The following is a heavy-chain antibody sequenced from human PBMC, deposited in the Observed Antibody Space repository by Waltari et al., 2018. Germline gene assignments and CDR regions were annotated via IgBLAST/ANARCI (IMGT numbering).Heavy chain of an antibody. CDR3: ARGLGYSAWFDP. CDR2: IQNSGTI. J-gene: IGHJ5*02. CDR1: GDSFKNYY. V-gene: IGHV4-59*08. Sequence: QVELQESGPGLVKPSETLSLPCSISGDSFKNYYWNWVRQSPGKALEWIGFIQNSGTISYNPSLESRVTISVDTSKNQFFLNLNSVTGADTAVYYCARGLGYSAWFDPWGQGTLVTVSS. D-gene: IGHD3-22*01.